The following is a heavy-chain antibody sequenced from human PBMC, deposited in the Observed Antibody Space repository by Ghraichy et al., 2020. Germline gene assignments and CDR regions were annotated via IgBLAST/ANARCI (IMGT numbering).Heavy chain of an antibody. J-gene: IGHJ6*02. CDR2: IYHSGST. CDR1: GYSISNGYY. CDR3: AGYCSSTSCYPYYYYYGMDV. Sequence: SQTLSLTCAVSGYSISNGYYWGWIRQPPGKGLEWIGSIYHSGSTYYNPSLKSRVTISVDTSKNQFSLKLSSVTAADTAVYYCAGYCSSTSCYPYYYYYGMDVWGQGTTVTVSS. V-gene: IGHV4-38-2*01. D-gene: IGHD2-2*01.